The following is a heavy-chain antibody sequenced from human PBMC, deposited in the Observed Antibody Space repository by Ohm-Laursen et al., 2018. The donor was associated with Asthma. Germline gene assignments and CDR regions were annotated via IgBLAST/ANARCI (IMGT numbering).Heavy chain of an antibody. Sequence: SLRLSCAASGFTFDDYAMHWVRQAPGKGLEWVSAISGSGGSTYYADSVKGRFTISRDNSKNTLYLQMNSLRAEDTAVYYCAKDQNPRSGYYVDGFDIWGQGTMVTVSS. CDR1: GFTFDDYA. CDR3: AKDQNPRSGYYVDGFDI. J-gene: IGHJ3*02. D-gene: IGHD3-3*01. V-gene: IGHV3-23*01. CDR2: ISGSGGST.